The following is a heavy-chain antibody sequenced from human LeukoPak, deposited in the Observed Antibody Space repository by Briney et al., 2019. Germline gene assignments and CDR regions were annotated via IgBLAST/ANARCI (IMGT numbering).Heavy chain of an antibody. CDR2: IYPGDSDT. V-gene: IGHV5-51*01. CDR1: GYSFTSYW. CDR3: ARNRLDSSGYKSDYYYMDV. D-gene: IGHD3-22*01. Sequence: RGESLKTSCKGSGYSFTSYWIGWVRQMPGKGLEWMGIIYPGDSDTRYSPSFQGQVTISAHKSISTAYLQWSSLKASDTAMYYCARNRLDSSGYKSDYYYMDVWGKGTTVTVSS. J-gene: IGHJ6*03.